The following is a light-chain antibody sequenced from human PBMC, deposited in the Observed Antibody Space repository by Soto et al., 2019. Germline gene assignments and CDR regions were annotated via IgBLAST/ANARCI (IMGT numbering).Light chain of an antibody. J-gene: IGKJ4*01. CDR2: DAF. Sequence: EIVLPHSPATLSLSPGERATLSCRASQSVGSYFAWYQQKPGQAPRLLIYDAFSRATGIPARFSGSGSGTDFTLTISSLEPEDFAVYFCQQRSSWPLTFGGGTMVEIK. V-gene: IGKV3-11*01. CDR3: QQRSSWPLT. CDR1: QSVGSY.